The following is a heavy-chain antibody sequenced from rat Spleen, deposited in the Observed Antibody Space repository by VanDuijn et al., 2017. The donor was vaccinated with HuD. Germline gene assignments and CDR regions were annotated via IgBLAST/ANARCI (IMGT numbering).Heavy chain of an antibody. V-gene: IGHV2-32*01. CDR2: MWSGGTT. CDR3: ARGDGTPFDY. D-gene: IGHD1-12*02. Sequence: QVQLKESGPGLVQPSQTLSLTCTVSGFSLTSYHVHWVRQPPGKGLEWMGVMWSGGTTAYNSALKSRLSISRDTSKSQVFLKMNSLQTEDTATYYCARGDGTPFDYWGQGVMVTVSS. J-gene: IGHJ2*01. CDR1: GFSLTSYH.